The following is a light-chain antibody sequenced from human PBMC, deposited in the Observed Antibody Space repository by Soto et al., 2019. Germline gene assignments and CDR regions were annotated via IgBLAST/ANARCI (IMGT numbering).Light chain of an antibody. J-gene: IGKJ1*01. V-gene: IGKV1-5*01. CDR2: DAS. Sequence: IQMTQSPSTLSAYVGDRVTITCRASQSISSWLAWYQQKPGKAPKLLIYDASSLESGVPSRFSGSGSGTDFTLTISCLQSEDFATYYCQQYYSYPPWTFGQGA. CDR1: QSISSW. CDR3: QQYYSYPPWT.